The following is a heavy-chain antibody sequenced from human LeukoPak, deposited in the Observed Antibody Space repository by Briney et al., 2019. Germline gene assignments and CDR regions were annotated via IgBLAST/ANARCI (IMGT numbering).Heavy chain of an antibody. V-gene: IGHV3-30*18. D-gene: IGHD1-26*01. CDR1: GFTFSSYG. CDR2: ISYDGSNK. CDR3: AKSRSGSVDAFDI. J-gene: IGHJ3*02. Sequence: GRSLRLSCAASGFTFSSYGMDWVRQAPGKGLEWVAVISYDGSNKYYADSVKGRVTISRDNSKNTLYLQMNSLRAEDTAVYYCAKSRSGSVDAFDIWGQGTMVTVSS.